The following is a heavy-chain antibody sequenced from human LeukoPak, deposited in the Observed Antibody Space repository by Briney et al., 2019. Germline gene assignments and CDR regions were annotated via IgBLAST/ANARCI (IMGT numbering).Heavy chain of an antibody. CDR1: GFTFSSYA. CDR3: AKTRGGSWYDFDY. Sequence: GRSLRLSCAASGFTFSSYAMHWVRQAPGKGLEWVAVISYDGSNKYYADSVKGRFTISRDNSKNTLYLQMNSLRAEDTAVYYCAKTRGGSWYDFDYWGQGTLVTVSS. D-gene: IGHD6-13*01. CDR2: ISYDGSNK. V-gene: IGHV3-30-3*02. J-gene: IGHJ4*02.